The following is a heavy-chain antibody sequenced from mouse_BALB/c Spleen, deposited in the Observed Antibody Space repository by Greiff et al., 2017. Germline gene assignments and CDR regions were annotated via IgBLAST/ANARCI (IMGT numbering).Heavy chain of an antibody. Sequence: EVKLEESGGGLVQPGGSRKLSCAASGFTFSSFGMHWVRQAPEKGLEWVAYISSGSSTIYYADTVKGRFTISRDNPKNTLFLQMTSLRSEDTAMYYCARSVTMITEYYFDYWGQGTTLTVSS. CDR3: ARSVTMITEYYFDY. CDR2: ISSGSSTI. V-gene: IGHV5-17*02. CDR1: GFTFSSFG. D-gene: IGHD2-4*01. J-gene: IGHJ2*01.